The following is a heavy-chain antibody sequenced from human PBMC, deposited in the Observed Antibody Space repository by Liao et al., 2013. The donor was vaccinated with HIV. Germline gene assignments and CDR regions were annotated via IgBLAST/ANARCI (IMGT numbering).Heavy chain of an antibody. D-gene: IGHD2-2*01. Sequence: QLQLQESGSGLVKPSQTLSLTCAVSGGSISSGGYSWSWIRQPPGKGLEWIGYIYHSGSTYYNPSLKSRVTISVDRSKNQFSLKLSSVTAADTALYFCARDRGVPSAYDAFDIWAKGQWSPSLQ. CDR1: GGSISSGGYS. CDR2: IYHSGST. V-gene: IGHV4-30-2*01. CDR3: ARDRGVPSAYDAFDI. J-gene: IGHJ3*02.